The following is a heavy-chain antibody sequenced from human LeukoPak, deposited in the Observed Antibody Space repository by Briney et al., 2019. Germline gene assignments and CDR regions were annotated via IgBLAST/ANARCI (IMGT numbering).Heavy chain of an antibody. CDR1: GGSISINNYY. J-gene: IGHJ5*02. Sequence: PSETLSLTCTVSGGSISINNYYWGWIRQPPGKGLEWIGSIFYSGSTYYNPSLKSRVTISVDTSKNQFSPKLTSVTAADTAVYYCARNPLVEMASTWGQGTLVTVSS. D-gene: IGHD5-24*01. CDR2: IFYSGST. CDR3: ARNPLVEMAST. V-gene: IGHV4-39*07.